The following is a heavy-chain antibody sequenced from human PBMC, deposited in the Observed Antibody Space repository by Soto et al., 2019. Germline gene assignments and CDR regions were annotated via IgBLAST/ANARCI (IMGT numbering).Heavy chain of an antibody. CDR2: IVVGSGNT. CDR1: GFTFTSSA. CDR3: AADLGSSSPYYYYGMDV. J-gene: IGHJ6*02. V-gene: IGHV1-58*01. D-gene: IGHD6-6*01. Sequence: SVKVSCKASGFTFTSSAGQWVRQARGQRLEWIGWIVVGSGNTNYAQKFQERVTITRDMSTSTAYMELSSLRSEDTAVYYCAADLGSSSPYYYYGMDVWGQGTTVTVSS.